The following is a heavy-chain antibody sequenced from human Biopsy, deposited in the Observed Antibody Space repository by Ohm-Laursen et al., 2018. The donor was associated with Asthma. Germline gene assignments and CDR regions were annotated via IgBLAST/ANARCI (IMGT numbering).Heavy chain of an antibody. J-gene: IGHJ6*02. Sequence: SVKVSCKVPGGTISNFAISWVRQAPGQGLEWLGGIMTVFGTTNYAQKFQVRVTITADESTSTAYMEVTSLRSEDTAIYYCGRCQVGYSSGWSLLLKKIYYSGMDVWGQGTAVTVSS. CDR3: GRCQVGYSSGWSLLLKKIYYSGMDV. V-gene: IGHV1-69*13. CDR1: GGTISNFA. CDR2: IMTVFGTT. D-gene: IGHD6-19*01.